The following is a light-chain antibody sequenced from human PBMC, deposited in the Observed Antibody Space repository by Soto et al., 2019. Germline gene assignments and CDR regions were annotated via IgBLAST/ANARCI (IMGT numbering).Light chain of an antibody. CDR2: DAS. J-gene: IGKJ1*01. CDR1: QSVNNY. Sequence: EVVLTQSPATLSVSPGERATLSCRANQSVNNYLAWYQHKPGQAPRLLVSDASDRATGIPVRFSGSGSGTEFTLTISSLETEDFAVYYCQQRSNWPPTFGQGTKVDI. CDR3: QQRSNWPPT. V-gene: IGKV3-11*01.